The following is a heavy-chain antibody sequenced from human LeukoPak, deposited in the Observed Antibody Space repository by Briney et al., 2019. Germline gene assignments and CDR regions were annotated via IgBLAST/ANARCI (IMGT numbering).Heavy chain of an antibody. D-gene: IGHD1-20*01. J-gene: IGHJ6*03. CDR1: GFTFRSYE. Sequence: GGSLRLSCAASGFTFRSYEMNWVRQAPGKGLEWVSYISSGGNNIYYADSVKGRFTISRDNAKNSLYLQMSSLGAEDTAVYYCARYSRITGSFYYYMDVWGKGTTVTVSS. V-gene: IGHV3-48*03. CDR3: ARYSRITGSFYYYMDV. CDR2: ISSGGNNI.